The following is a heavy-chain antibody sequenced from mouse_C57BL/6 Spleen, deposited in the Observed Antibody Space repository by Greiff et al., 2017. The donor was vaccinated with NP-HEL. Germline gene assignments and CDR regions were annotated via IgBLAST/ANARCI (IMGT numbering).Heavy chain of an antibody. CDR2: IRNKANGYTT. CDR3: ARSYKGLAY. D-gene: IGHD1-3*01. Sequence: DVKLVESGGGLVQPGGSLSLSCAASGFTFTDYYMSWVRQPPGKALEWLGFIRNKANGYTTEYSASVKGRFTISRDNSQSILYLQMNALRAEDSATYYCARSYKGLAYWGQGTLVTVSA. CDR1: GFTFTDYY. V-gene: IGHV7-3*01. J-gene: IGHJ3*01.